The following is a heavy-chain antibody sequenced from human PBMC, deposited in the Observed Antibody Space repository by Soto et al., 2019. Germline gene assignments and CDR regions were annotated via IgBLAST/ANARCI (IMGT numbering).Heavy chain of an antibody. V-gene: IGHV4-59*01. D-gene: IGHD3-3*01. J-gene: IGHJ3*02. CDR3: ARGGEIRFLKDDAFDI. CDR2: IYYSGST. CDR1: GGSISSYY. Sequence: SETLSLTCTVSGGSISSYYWSWIRQPPGKGLEWIGYIYYSGSTNYNPSLKSRVAISADTSKNQFSLKLTSVTAADTAVYYCARGGEIRFLKDDAFDIWGKGKMVT.